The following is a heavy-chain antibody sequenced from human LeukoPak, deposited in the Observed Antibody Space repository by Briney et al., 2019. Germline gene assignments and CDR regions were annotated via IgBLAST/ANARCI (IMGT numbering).Heavy chain of an antibody. D-gene: IGHD3-22*01. CDR3: ARMRTRYYYDSSGPISPPYYFDY. V-gene: IGHV1-69*13. CDR2: INPIFGTA. J-gene: IGHJ4*02. CDR1: GGTFSSYA. Sequence: ASVKVSCKASGGTFSSYAISWVRQAPGQGLEWMGGINPIFGTANYAQKFQGRVTITADESTSTAYMELSSLRSEDTAVYYCARMRTRYYYDSSGPISPPYYFDYWGQGTLVTVSS.